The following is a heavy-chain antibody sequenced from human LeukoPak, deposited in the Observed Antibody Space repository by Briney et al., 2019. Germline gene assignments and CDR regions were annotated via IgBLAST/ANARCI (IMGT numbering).Heavy chain of an antibody. Sequence: SETLSLTCTVSGGSISSYYWSWIRQPAGKGLEWIGRIYTSGSTNYNPSLKSRVTISVDTSKNRFSLKLSSVTAADTAVYYCAREASGWLLSPYYYYYMDVWGKGTTVTVSS. V-gene: IGHV4-4*07. CDR2: IYTSGST. D-gene: IGHD3-3*01. CDR1: GGSISSYY. CDR3: AREASGWLLSPYYYYYMDV. J-gene: IGHJ6*03.